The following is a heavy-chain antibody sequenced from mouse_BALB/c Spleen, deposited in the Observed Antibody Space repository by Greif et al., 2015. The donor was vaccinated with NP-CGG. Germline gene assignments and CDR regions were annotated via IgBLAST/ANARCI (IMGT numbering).Heavy chain of an antibody. CDR3: ARDGSSVYYFDY. Sequence: EVQLQQSGAELVKPGASVKLSCTASGFNIKDTYMHWVKQRPEQGLEWIGRIDPANGNTKYDPKFQGKATITADTSSNTAYLQLSSLTSEDTAVYYCARDGSSVYYFDYWGQGTTLTVSS. J-gene: IGHJ2*01. D-gene: IGHD1-1*01. V-gene: IGHV14-3*02. CDR1: GFNIKDTY. CDR2: IDPANGNT.